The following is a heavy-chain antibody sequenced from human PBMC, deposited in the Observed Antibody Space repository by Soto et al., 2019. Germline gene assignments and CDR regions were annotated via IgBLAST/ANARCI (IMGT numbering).Heavy chain of an antibody. CDR3: ANEGVENFWSGDLYYFDY. V-gene: IGHV3-23*01. D-gene: IGHD3-3*01. Sequence: GGSLRLSCAASGFTFSSYAMSWVRQAPGKGLEWVSAISGSGGSTYYADSVKGRFTISRDNSKNTLYLQMNSLRAEDTAVYYCANEGVENFWSGDLYYFDYWGQGTLVTVSS. J-gene: IGHJ4*02. CDR2: ISGSGGST. CDR1: GFTFSSYA.